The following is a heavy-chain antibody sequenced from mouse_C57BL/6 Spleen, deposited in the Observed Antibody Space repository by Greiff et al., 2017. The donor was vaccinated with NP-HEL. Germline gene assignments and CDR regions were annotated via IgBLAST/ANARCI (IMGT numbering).Heavy chain of an antibody. CDR1: GYAFSSSW. J-gene: IGHJ4*01. V-gene: IGHV1-82*01. CDR2: IYPGDGDT. Sequence: VKLVESGPELVKPGASVKISCKASGYAFSSSWMNWVKQRPGQGLEWIGRIYPGDGDTNYNGKFKGKATLTADKSSSTAYMQLSSLTSEDSAVYFCARSRDSSGYGAMDYWGQGTSVTVSS. CDR3: ARSRDSSGYGAMDY. D-gene: IGHD3-2*02.